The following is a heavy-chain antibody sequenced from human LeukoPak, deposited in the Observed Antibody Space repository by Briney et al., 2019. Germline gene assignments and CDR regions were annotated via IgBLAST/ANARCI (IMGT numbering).Heavy chain of an antibody. J-gene: IGHJ4*02. CDR3: AHGGLYYLDY. Sequence: PGGSLRLSCAASGFTFSSYAMGWVRQAPGKGLEWVSAISGSGNTYYADSVKGRFTISRDISKNTLYLQMNSLRAEDTAVYYCAHGGLYYLDYWGQGTLVTVSS. CDR1: GFTFSSYA. V-gene: IGHV3-23*01. D-gene: IGHD3-10*01. CDR2: ISGSGNT.